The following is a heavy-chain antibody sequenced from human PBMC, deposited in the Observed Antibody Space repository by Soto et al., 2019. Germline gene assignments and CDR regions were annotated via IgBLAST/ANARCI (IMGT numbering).Heavy chain of an antibody. Sequence: QVQLVESGGGVVQPGRSLRLFCAASGFTFSSYGMHWVRQAPGKGLEWVAVISYDGSNKYYADSVKGRFTISRDNSKNTLYLQMNSLRAEDTAVYYCAKPQPGIAVAGTPTTDYWGQGTLVTVSS. D-gene: IGHD6-19*01. CDR3: AKPQPGIAVAGTPTTDY. CDR2: ISYDGSNK. CDR1: GFTFSSYG. V-gene: IGHV3-30*18. J-gene: IGHJ4*02.